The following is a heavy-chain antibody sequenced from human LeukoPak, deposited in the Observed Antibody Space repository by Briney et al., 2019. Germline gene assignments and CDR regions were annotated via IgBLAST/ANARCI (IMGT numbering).Heavy chain of an antibody. Sequence: ASLRLSCAASGFTFGSYAMQWVRQAPGKGLEWVSYITYNSGTIFYADSVKGRFTISRDNAKDSLYLQMSSLRDEDTAVYYCARDSGYSYADDYWGQGTLVTVSS. D-gene: IGHD5-18*01. CDR1: GFTFGSYA. J-gene: IGHJ4*02. V-gene: IGHV3-48*02. CDR2: ITYNSGTI. CDR3: ARDSGYSYADDY.